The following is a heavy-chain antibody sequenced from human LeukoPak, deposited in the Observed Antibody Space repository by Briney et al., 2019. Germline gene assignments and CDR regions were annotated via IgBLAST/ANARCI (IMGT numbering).Heavy chain of an antibody. CDR1: GGSISSYY. CDR3: ARVAGDNSLDY. CDR2: IYYSGST. D-gene: IGHD3-16*01. V-gene: IGHV4-59*01. J-gene: IGHJ4*01. Sequence: SETLSLTCTVSGGSISSYYWSWIRQPPGKGLEWIGYIYYSGSTNYNPSLKSRVTISVDTSKNQFSLKLSSVTAADTAVYYCARVAGDNSLDYWGQGTLVTVSS.